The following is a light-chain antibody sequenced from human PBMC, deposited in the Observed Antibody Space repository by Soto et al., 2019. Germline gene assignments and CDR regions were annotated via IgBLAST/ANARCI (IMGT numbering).Light chain of an antibody. CDR1: SSNIGNNY. CDR2: DNN. V-gene: IGLV1-51*01. Sequence: QPVLTQPPSVSAAPGQKVTISCSGSSSNIGNNYVSWYQQLPGTAPKLLIYDNNKRPSGIPDRFSGSKSGTSATLGITGLQTGDEAGYYCGTWDSSLSAYVFGTGTKVTVL. CDR3: GTWDSSLSAYV. J-gene: IGLJ1*01.